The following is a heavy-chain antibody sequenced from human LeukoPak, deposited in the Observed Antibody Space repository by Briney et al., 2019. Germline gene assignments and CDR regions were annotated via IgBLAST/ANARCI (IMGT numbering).Heavy chain of an antibody. J-gene: IGHJ6*03. V-gene: IGHV3-23*01. CDR3: AKNGDRGAYCTGGTCYPYFYYYMDV. D-gene: IGHD2-15*01. CDR1: GFAFRAYA. CDR2: IISSGDVT. Sequence: GGSLRLSCAASGFAFRAYAMSWVRQAPGKGLEWVSSIISSGDVTYYADFLKGRYTISRDNSKNTLYLQMNSLRAEDTAIYYCAKNGDRGAYCTGGTCYPYFYYYMDVWGKGTTVTI.